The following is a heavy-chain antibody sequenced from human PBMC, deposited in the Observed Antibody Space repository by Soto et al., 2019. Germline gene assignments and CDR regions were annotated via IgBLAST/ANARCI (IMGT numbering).Heavy chain of an antibody. V-gene: IGHV2-5*02. CDR2: IYWDADK. CDR1: GFSLTTSGVG. J-gene: IGHJ4*02. CDR3: AHRVLRTVFGLVTTTAIYFDF. Sequence: ITLKESGPTVVKPPETLPLTCTFSGFSLTTSGVGVGWCRQSPGKAPEWLALIYWDADKRYSTSLNSRLIITKDTSKNQVVLTMANVDPADTATYYCAHRVLRTVFGLVTTTAIYFDFWGPGTPVVVSS. D-gene: IGHD3-3*01.